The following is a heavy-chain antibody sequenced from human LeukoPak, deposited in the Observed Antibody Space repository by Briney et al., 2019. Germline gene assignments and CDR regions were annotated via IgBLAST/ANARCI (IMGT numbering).Heavy chain of an antibody. CDR2: INHSGST. V-gene: IGHV4-34*01. J-gene: IGHJ4*02. CDR3: ARDKPAAAGPNFDY. CDR1: GGSFSGYY. Sequence: PSETLSLTCAVYGGSFSGYYWSWIRQPPGKGLEWIGEINHSGSTNYNPSLKSRVTISVDTSKNQFSLKLSSVTAADMAVYYCARDKPAAAGPNFDYWGQGTLVTVSS. D-gene: IGHD6-13*01.